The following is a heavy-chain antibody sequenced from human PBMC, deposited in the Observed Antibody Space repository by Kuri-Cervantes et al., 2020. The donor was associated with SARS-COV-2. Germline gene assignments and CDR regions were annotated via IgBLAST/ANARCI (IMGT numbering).Heavy chain of an antibody. J-gene: IGHJ4*02. Sequence: GGSRRLSWKGSGYSFTSDWIGWVRQMPGKGLEWMGIIYPGDSDTRYSTSSKGQNTISADNSISTAYLQCSSMKASDTAMYYCERHGRPRGYSYGLDYWGQGTLVTVSS. D-gene: IGHD5-18*01. CDR3: ERHGRPRGYSYGLDY. V-gene: IGHV5-51*01. CDR1: GYSFTSDW. CDR2: IYPGDSDT.